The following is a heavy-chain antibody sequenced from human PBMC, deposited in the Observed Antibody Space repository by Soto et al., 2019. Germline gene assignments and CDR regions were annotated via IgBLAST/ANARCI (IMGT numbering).Heavy chain of an antibody. D-gene: IGHD6-13*01. J-gene: IGHJ5*02. CDR2: INPNSGGT. CDR3: ARDRRVAAVLSAWFDP. Sequence: ASVKVSCKASGYTFTGYYMHWVRQAPGQGLEWMGWINPNSGGTNYAQKFQGRVTMTRDTSISTAYMELSRLRSDDTAVYYCARDRRVAAVLSAWFDPWGQGTLVTISS. CDR1: GYTFTGYY. V-gene: IGHV1-2*02.